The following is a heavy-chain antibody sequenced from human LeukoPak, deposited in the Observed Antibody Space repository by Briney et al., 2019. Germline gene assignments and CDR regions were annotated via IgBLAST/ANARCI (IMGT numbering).Heavy chain of an antibody. CDR1: GFTFSSYS. J-gene: IGHJ4*02. Sequence: GGSLRLSCAASGFTFSSYSMNWVRQAPGKGLEWVSSISSSSSYIYYADSVKGRFTISRDNAKNSLYLQMNSLRAEDTALYYCAKDIIDKGIAVAGFDYWGQGTLVTVSS. V-gene: IGHV3-21*04. D-gene: IGHD6-19*01. CDR3: AKDIIDKGIAVAGFDY. CDR2: ISSSSSYI.